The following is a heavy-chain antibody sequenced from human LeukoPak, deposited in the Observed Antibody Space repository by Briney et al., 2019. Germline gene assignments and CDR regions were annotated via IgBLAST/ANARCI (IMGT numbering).Heavy chain of an antibody. CDR1: GFTFSSYS. Sequence: PGGSLRLSCAASGFTFSSYSMNWVRQAPGKGLEWVSSISSSSSYIYYVDSVKGRLTISRDNAKNSLYLKRNSLKAEDTAVYYCASGGIAVAGLVYWGQGTLVTVSS. D-gene: IGHD6-19*01. J-gene: IGHJ4*02. V-gene: IGHV3-21*01. CDR2: ISSSSSYI. CDR3: ASGGIAVAGLVY.